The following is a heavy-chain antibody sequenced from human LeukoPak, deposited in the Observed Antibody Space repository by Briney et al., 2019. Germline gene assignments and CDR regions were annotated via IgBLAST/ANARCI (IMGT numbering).Heavy chain of an antibody. CDR2: ISGSGGSK. CDR1: GFTFSSYA. D-gene: IGHD3-22*01. CDR3: ARDGARIEPYDSSYGWWFDP. Sequence: PGGSLRLSCAASGFTFSSYAMSWVRQAPGKGLEWVSAISGSGGSKYYADSVKGRFTISRDNSKNTLYLQMNSLRAEDTAVYYCARDGARIEPYDSSYGWWFDPWGQGTLVTVSS. V-gene: IGHV3-23*01. J-gene: IGHJ5*02.